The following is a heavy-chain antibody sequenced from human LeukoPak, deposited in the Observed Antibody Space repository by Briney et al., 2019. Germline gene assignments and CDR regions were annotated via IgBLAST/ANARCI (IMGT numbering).Heavy chain of an antibody. D-gene: IGHD1-14*01. J-gene: IGHJ4*02. CDR2: IQEDGSAT. V-gene: IGHV3-7*01. CDR1: GFIFSNYY. CDR3: ARRKEVQTTFDC. Sequence: GGSLRLSCAASGFIFSNYYMGWVRQAPGKGLEWVANIQEDGSATYYVDSVKGRFTISRDNAKNSLDLQMNSPRAEDTAVYFCARRKEVQTTFDCWGQGTLVTVSS.